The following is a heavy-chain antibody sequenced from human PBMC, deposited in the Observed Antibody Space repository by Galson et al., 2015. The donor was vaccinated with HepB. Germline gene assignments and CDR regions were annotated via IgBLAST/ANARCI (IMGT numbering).Heavy chain of an antibody. CDR1: GFTFSSYG. V-gene: IGHV3-30*18. CDR3: AKDRALERRGGFDY. J-gene: IGHJ4*02. Sequence: SLRLSCAASGFTFSSYGMHWVRQAPGKGLEWVAVISYDGSNKYYADSVKGRFTISRDNSKNTLYLQMNSLRAEDTAVYYCAKDRALERRGGFDYWGQGTLVTVSS. CDR2: ISYDGSNK. D-gene: IGHD1-1*01.